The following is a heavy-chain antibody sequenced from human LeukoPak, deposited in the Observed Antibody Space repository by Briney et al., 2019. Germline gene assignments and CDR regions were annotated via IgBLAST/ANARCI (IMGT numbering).Heavy chain of an antibody. Sequence: EASVKVSCKASGYTFTSYYMHWVRQAPAQGLEWMGIINPSGGSTSYARKSQGRVTMTRDTSTSTVYMELSSLRSEETAVYYCARGYYPSTDHWGQGTLVTVSS. V-gene: IGHV1-46*01. CDR3: ARGYYPSTDH. CDR1: GYTFTSYY. CDR2: INPSGGST. J-gene: IGHJ4*02. D-gene: IGHD2-8*01.